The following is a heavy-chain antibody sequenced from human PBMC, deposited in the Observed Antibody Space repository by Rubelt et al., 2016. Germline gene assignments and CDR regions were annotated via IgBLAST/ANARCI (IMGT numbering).Heavy chain of an antibody. CDR1: GGSFSGYY. CDR3: ARQGRAARAFDY. D-gene: IGHD6-6*01. V-gene: IGHV4-39*01. CDR2: IYYSGST. J-gene: IGHJ4*02. Sequence: QLQLQESGPGLVKPSETLSLTCAVYGGSFSGYYWGWIRQPPGKGLEWIGSIYYSGSTYYNPSLKSRVTISVDTSKNQCSLKLSSVTAADTAVYYCARQGRAARAFDYWGQGTLVTVSS.